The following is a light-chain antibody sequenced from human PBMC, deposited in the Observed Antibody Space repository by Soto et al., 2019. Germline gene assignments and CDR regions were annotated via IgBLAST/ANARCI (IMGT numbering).Light chain of an antibody. CDR2: GAS. Sequence: EIEMTQSPGTLSSSAGERATLTCRASQSVSSSHLAWYQQKPDPAPRLLIYGASSMATGIPDRFSGSGSGTDFTLTISRLEPEDFAVYYCQQYGSSPPWTFGQGTKVEIK. CDR1: QSVSSSH. V-gene: IGKV3-20*01. J-gene: IGKJ1*01. CDR3: QQYGSSPPWT.